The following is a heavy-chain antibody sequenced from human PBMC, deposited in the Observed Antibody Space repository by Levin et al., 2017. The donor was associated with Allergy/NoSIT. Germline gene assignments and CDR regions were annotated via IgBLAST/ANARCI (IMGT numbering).Heavy chain of an antibody. Sequence: PSETLSLTCTVSGGSISSSSYYWGWIRQPPGKGLEWIGSIYYSGSTYYNPSLKSRVTISVDTSKNQFSLKLSSVTAADTAVYYCARHRRQQLVPYYWGQGTLVTVSS. CDR1: GGSISSSSYY. D-gene: IGHD6-13*01. CDR2: IYYSGST. CDR3: ARHRRQQLVPYY. J-gene: IGHJ4*02. V-gene: IGHV4-39*01.